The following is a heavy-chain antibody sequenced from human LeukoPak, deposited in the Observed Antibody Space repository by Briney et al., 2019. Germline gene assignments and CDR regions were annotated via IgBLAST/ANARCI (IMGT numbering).Heavy chain of an antibody. V-gene: IGHV3-11*01. CDR2: ISSSGSTI. J-gene: IGHJ4*02. D-gene: IGHD2-21*01. Sequence: GGSLRLSCAASGFTFSDYYMSWVRQAPGKGLEWVSYISSSGSTIYYADSVKGRFTISRDNSKNTLYLQMNSLRAEDAAVYFCAKAPVTSCRGAYCYPFDSWGQGTLVTVSS. CDR1: GFTFSDYY. CDR3: AKAPVTSCRGAYCYPFDS.